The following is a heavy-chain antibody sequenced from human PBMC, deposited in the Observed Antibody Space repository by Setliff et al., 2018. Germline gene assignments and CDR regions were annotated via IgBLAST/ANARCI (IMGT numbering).Heavy chain of an antibody. CDR2: IFPGDSET. Sequence: GESLKISCKGSGYTFTSYWIGWVRQMPGKGLEWMGIIFPGDSETKYSPSFQGQVTISADKSTTTAHLQWSSLKASDTATYYCATNGYSGYDHAFDIWGQGTLVTVSS. D-gene: IGHD5-12*01. CDR1: GYTFTSYW. CDR3: ATNGYSGYDHAFDI. J-gene: IGHJ3*02. V-gene: IGHV5-51*01.